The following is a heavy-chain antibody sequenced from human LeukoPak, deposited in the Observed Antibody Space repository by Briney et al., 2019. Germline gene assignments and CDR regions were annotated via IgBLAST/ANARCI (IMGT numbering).Heavy chain of an antibody. CDR3: ARNSGANVYTYSFQY. Sequence: GGSLRLSCAASGFIFSSYGMSWVRQAPGKGLEWVSGINWNGGTTTYADSVKGRFTISRDNAKNSLYLQMNSLRVEDTAFYYCARNSGANVYTYSFQYWGRGTLVTVSS. J-gene: IGHJ4*02. CDR2: INWNGGTT. CDR1: GFIFSSYG. D-gene: IGHD1-26*01. V-gene: IGHV3-20*04.